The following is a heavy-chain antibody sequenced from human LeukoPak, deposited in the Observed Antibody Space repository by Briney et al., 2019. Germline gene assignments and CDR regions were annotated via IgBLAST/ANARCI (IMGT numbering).Heavy chain of an antibody. D-gene: IGHD2-2*01. Sequence: GGSLRLSCEASGFTFNSHWMNWARQAPGKGLEWLANIRPDGSEAVYVDSVRGRFTISRDNAKNLVYLQMNNLRAEDTAVYYCSGRSGFSSIYWGQGVLVTVSS. J-gene: IGHJ4*02. CDR3: SGRSGFSSIY. V-gene: IGHV3-7*01. CDR2: IRPDGSEA. CDR1: GFTFNSHW.